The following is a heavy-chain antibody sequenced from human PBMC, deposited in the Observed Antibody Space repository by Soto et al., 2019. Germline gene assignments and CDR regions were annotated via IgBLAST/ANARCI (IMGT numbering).Heavy chain of an antibody. CDR3: ARAIYVDTAITNWFDP. D-gene: IGHD5-18*01. CDR2: IIPIFGTA. CDR1: GGTFSSYA. J-gene: IGHJ5*02. V-gene: IGHV1-69*06. Sequence: ASVKVSCKASGGTFSSYAISWVRQAPGQGLEWMGGIIPIFGTANYAQKFQGRVTITADKSTSTAYMELSSLRSEDTAVYYCARAIYVDTAITNWFDPWGQGTLVTVSS.